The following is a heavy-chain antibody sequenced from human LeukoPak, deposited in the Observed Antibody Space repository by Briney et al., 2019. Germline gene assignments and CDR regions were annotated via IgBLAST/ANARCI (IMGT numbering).Heavy chain of an antibody. V-gene: IGHV4-59*01. CDR2: IYYSGST. Sequence: SETLSLTCTVSGRSISSYYWSWIRQPPGKGLEWIGYIYYSGSTNYNPSLKSRVTISVDTSKNQFSLKLSSVTAADTAVYYCARAPRGYSYDFDYWGQGTLVTVSS. D-gene: IGHD5-18*01. CDR1: GRSISSYY. CDR3: ARAPRGYSYDFDY. J-gene: IGHJ4*02.